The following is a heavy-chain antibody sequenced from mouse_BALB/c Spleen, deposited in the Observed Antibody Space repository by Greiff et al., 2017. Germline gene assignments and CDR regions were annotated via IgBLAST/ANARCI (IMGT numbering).Heavy chain of an antibody. V-gene: IGHV2-6-7*01. D-gene: IGHD1-2*01. Sequence: QVQLQQSGPGLVAPSQSLTITCTVSGFSLTGYGVNWVRQPPGKGLEWLGMIWGDGSTDYNSALKSRLSISKDNSKSQVFLKMNSLQTDDTARYYCAREQATTAFAYWGQGTLVTVSA. CDR1: GFSLTGYG. J-gene: IGHJ3*01. CDR2: IWGDGST. CDR3: AREQATTAFAY.